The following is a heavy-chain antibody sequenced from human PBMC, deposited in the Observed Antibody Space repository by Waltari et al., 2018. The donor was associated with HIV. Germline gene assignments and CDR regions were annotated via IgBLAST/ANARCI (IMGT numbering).Heavy chain of an antibody. Sequence: EVQLVEYGGCLVQPVRSLRLSGVASGFPFDAYDMYWVSGISWNSGSIGYADSVKGRFTISRDNAKNSLYLQMNSLRAEDTALYYCAKGYCSGGSCRGDYYYYYGMDVWGQGTTVTVSS. CDR1: GFPFDAYD. D-gene: IGHD2-15*01. J-gene: IGHJ6*02. CDR2: ISWNSGSI. V-gene: IGHV3-9*01. CDR3: AKGYCSGGSCRGDYYYYYGMDV.